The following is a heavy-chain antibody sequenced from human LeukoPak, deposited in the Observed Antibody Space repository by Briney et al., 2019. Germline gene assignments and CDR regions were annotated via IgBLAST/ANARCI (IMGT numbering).Heavy chain of an antibody. CDR3: ANAYSLAS. CDR2: IIPIFGTA. V-gene: IGHV1-69*06. Sequence: SVKVSCKASGYTFTSYGISWVRQAPGQGLEWMGGIIPIFGTANYAQKFQGRVTITADKSTSTAYMELSSLRPEDTALYFCANAYSLASWGQGTLVTVSS. CDR1: GYTFTSYG. J-gene: IGHJ5*02. D-gene: IGHD5-24*01.